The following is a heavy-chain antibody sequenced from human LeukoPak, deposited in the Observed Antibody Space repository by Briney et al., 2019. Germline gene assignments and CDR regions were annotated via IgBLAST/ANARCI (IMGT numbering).Heavy chain of an antibody. CDR1: GFTVSSNY. Sequence: PGGSLRLSCAASGFTVSSNYMSWVRQAPGKGLEWVSVIYSGGSTYYADSVKGRFTVSRDNSKNTLYLQMNSLRAEDTAVYYCARVGGGYSYGYVSPPDYWGQGTLVTVSS. V-gene: IGHV3-53*05. J-gene: IGHJ4*02. CDR2: IYSGGST. D-gene: IGHD5-18*01. CDR3: ARVGGGYSYGYVSPPDY.